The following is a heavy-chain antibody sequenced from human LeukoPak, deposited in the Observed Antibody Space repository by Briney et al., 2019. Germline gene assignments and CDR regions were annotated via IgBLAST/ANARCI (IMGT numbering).Heavy chain of an antibody. CDR3: AREAMGALGVYFDI. D-gene: IGHD1-26*01. Sequence: GGSLRLSCAASVFTFSSYWMSWVRQAPGKGPEWVANIKQDGSEKYYVDSVKGRFTISRDNAKNSLYLQMNSLRAEDTAVYYCAREAMGALGVYFDIWGQGTMVTVSS. J-gene: IGHJ3*02. CDR1: VFTFSSYW. V-gene: IGHV3-7*01. CDR2: IKQDGSEK.